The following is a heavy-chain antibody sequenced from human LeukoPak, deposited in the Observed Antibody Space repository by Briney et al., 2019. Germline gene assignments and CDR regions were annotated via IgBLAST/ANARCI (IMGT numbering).Heavy chain of an antibody. CDR3: ARGYCSSTSCYTPYNWFDP. V-gene: IGHV1-2*02. Sequence: GASVKVSCKASGYTFTGYYMHWVRPAPGQGLEWMGWINPNSGGTNYAQKFQGRVTMTRDTSISTAYMELSRLRSDDTAVYYCARGYCSSTSCYTPYNWFDPWGQGTLVTVSS. D-gene: IGHD2-2*02. CDR2: INPNSGGT. CDR1: GYTFTGYY. J-gene: IGHJ5*02.